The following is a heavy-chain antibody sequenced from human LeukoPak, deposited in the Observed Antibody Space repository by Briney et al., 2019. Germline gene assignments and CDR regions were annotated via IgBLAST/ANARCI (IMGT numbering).Heavy chain of an antibody. V-gene: IGHV3-7*01. Sequence: PGGSLRLSCAASGFTFSSYWMSWVRQAPGKGLEWVANIKQDGSEKYYVDSVKGRFTISRDNAKNSLYLQMNSLRAEDTAVYYCARAGLTYYAFWSGYPYYMDVWGKGTTVTVSS. CDR2: IKQDGSEK. CDR3: ARAGLTYYAFWSGYPYYMDV. CDR1: GFTFSSYW. D-gene: IGHD3-3*01. J-gene: IGHJ6*03.